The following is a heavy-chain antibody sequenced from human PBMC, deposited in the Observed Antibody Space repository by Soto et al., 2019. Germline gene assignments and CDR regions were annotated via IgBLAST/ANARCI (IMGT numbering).Heavy chain of an antibody. Sequence: GGSLRLSCAASGFTFSSYAMHWVRQAPGKGLEYVSAITSNGGNTDYASSVKGRFTISRDNSKNTLYLQMNSLRAEDTAVYYCASHSSGWYEGNFDYWGQGTPVTVSS. CDR3: ASHSSGWYEGNFDY. D-gene: IGHD6-19*01. CDR1: GFTFSSYA. J-gene: IGHJ4*02. V-gene: IGHV3-64*04. CDR2: ITSNGGNT.